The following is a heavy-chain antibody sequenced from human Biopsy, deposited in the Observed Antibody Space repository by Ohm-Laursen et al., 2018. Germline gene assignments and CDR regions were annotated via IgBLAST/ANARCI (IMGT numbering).Heavy chain of an antibody. J-gene: IGHJ4*02. CDR3: ALGGGSYVNFDY. CDR1: GFSISSGHY. Sequence: SDTLSLTCAVFGFSISSGHYWAWIRQPPGKGLEWIGTISHSGNTYYNPSLKTRVTMSLDTSKNQFSLRLSSVTAADTAVYYCALGGGSYVNFDYWGQGTLVTVSS. CDR2: ISHSGNT. D-gene: IGHD1-26*01. V-gene: IGHV4-38-2*01.